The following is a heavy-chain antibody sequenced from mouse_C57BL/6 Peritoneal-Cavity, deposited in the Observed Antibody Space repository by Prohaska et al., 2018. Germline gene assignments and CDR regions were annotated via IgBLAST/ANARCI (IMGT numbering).Heavy chain of an antibody. D-gene: IGHD2-5*01. CDR1: GYTFTTYG. CDR3: ARPSYSNYVDY. Sequence: IQLVQSGPELKKPGETVKISCKASGYTFTTYGMSWVKQAPGKGLKWMGWINTYSGVPTYADDFKGRFAFSLETSASTAYLQINNLKNEETATYFCARPSYSNYVDYWGQGTTLTVSS. V-gene: IGHV9-3*01. CDR2: INTYSGVP. J-gene: IGHJ2*01.